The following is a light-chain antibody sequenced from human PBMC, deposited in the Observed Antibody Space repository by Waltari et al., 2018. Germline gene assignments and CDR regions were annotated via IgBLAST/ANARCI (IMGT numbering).Light chain of an antibody. CDR1: QSLSGN. V-gene: IGKV3-15*01. Sequence: DIVMTQSPATLSVSPGDRATSPCRPSQSLSGNLPWYQQQPGQAPRLLIYDASTRATGIPARFSGSGSGTEFTLTIRNLQSEDFAVYYCQQYNHWPPYTFGQGTKLEIE. CDR2: DAS. CDR3: QQYNHWPPYT. J-gene: IGKJ2*01.